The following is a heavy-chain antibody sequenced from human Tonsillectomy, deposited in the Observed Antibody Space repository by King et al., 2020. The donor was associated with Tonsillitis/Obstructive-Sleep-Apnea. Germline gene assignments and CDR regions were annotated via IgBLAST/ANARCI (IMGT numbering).Heavy chain of an antibody. D-gene: IGHD2-2*01. CDR3: ASGDCSGTNCYEFYYYYMDV. V-gene: IGHV3-74*01. J-gene: IGHJ6*03. Sequence: VQLVESGGGLVQPGGSLRLSCAASRFTFSNYWMYWVRQAPGKGLVWVSRINSDGRSTSYADSVKGRFTISRDNAKKTLYLQMNSLRAEDTAVYYCASGDCSGTNCYEFYYYYMDVWGKGTTVTGSS. CDR2: INSDGRST. CDR1: RFTFSNYW.